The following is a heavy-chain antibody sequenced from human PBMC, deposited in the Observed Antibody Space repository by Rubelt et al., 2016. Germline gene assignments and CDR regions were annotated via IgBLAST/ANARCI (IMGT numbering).Heavy chain of an antibody. V-gene: IGHV4-59*08. CDR3: AVTLSGSWEYFDY. CDR1: GGSISSYY. Sequence: QVQLQESGPGLVKPSETLSLTCTVSGGSISSYYWSWIRQPPGKGLEWIGYIYYSGSTNYNPSLKGRVTISVDTSKSQFSLKLSSVPAADTAVYYCAVTLSGSWEYFDYWGQGTLVTVSS. J-gene: IGHJ4*02. CDR2: IYYSGST. D-gene: IGHD1-26*01.